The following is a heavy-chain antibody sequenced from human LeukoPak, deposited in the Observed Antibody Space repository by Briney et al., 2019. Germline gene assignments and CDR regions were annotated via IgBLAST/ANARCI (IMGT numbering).Heavy chain of an antibody. J-gene: IGHJ4*02. Sequence: ASETLSLTCTVSGGSISSYYWSWIRQPPGKGLEWIGYIYYSGSTNYNPSLKSRVTTSVGTSKNQFSLKLSSVTAADTAVYYCARSKPRYCSSTSCHLVDYWGQGTLVTVSS. V-gene: IGHV4-59*01. CDR2: IYYSGST. D-gene: IGHD2-2*01. CDR3: ARSKPRYCSSTSCHLVDY. CDR1: GGSISSYY.